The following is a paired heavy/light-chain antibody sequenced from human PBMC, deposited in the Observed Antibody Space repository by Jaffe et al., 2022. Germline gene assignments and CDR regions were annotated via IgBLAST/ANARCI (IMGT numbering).Heavy chain of an antibody. CDR1: GYSFTSYG. Sequence: QVQLVQSGAEAKKPGASVKVSCKASGYSFTSYGISWVRQAPGQGLEWMGWISAYNGNTNYAQKVQGRVTMTTDTSTSTAYMELRSLRSDDTAIYYCARDPVHGRIVAQHHDAFDIWGQGTMVTVSS. V-gene: IGHV1-18*01. CDR3: ARDPVHGRIVAQHHDAFDI. CDR2: ISAYNGNT. J-gene: IGHJ3*02. D-gene: IGHD5-12*01.
Light chain of an antibody. Sequence: DIVMTQSPLSLPVTPGEPASISCRSSQSLLHSNGYNYLDWYLQKPGQSPQLLISLTSNRASGVPDRFSGSGSGTDFTLEISRVEAEDVGVYYCMQTLQTPLTFGGGTKVEIK. CDR2: LTS. J-gene: IGKJ4*01. CDR3: MQTLQTPLT. V-gene: IGKV2-28*01. CDR1: QSLLHSNGYNY.